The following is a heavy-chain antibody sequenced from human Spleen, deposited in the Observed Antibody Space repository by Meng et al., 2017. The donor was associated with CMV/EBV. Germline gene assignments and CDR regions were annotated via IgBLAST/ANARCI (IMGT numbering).Heavy chain of an antibody. CDR3: TRDSGAYYDSSGFDY. CDR2: IYSGGST. CDR1: GFTVSSNY. V-gene: IGHV3-66*02. D-gene: IGHD3-22*01. Sequence: GESLKISCAASGFTVSSNYMSWVRQAPGKGLEWVSLIYSGGSTYYADSVKGRFTISRDNSKNTLYLQMNSLRAEDTAVYYCTRDSGAYYDSSGFDYWGQGTLVTVSS. J-gene: IGHJ4*02.